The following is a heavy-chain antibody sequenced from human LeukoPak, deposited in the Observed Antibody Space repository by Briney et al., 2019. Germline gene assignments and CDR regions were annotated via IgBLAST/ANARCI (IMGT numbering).Heavy chain of an antibody. CDR2: IYTGGST. D-gene: IGHD5-18*01. J-gene: IGHJ4*02. V-gene: IGHV3-66*01. CDR3: ASGDTAMLFFDY. CDR1: GFIVSSNY. Sequence: GGSLRLSCAASGFIVSSNYMNWVRQAPGKGLEWASVIYTGGSTNYADSVKGRFTISRDTSKNTLYLQMNSLRAEDTAVYYCASGDTAMLFFDYWGQGTLVTVSS.